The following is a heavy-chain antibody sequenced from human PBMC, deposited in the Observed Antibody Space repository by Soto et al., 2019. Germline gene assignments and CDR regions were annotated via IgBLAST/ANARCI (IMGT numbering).Heavy chain of an antibody. D-gene: IGHD6-19*01. CDR3: ATVQSTAVAGRGYYYYYYMDA. CDR1: GYTFTGYY. Sequence: ASVKVSCKASGYTFTGYYMHWVRQAPGQGLEWMGWINPNNGETNYAQKFQGWVTMTKGTSTSTAYMELSRLRSEDTAVYYCATVQSTAVAGRGYYYYYYMDAWGKGTTVTVAS. CDR2: INPNNGET. J-gene: IGHJ6*03. V-gene: IGHV1-2*04.